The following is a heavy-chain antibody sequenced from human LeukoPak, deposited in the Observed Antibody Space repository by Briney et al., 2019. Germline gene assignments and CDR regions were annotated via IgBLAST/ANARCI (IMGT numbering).Heavy chain of an antibody. D-gene: IGHD1-14*01. V-gene: IGHV3-53*01. Sequence: PGGSLRLSCAASGFSVSTNFMSWVRQAPGKGPEWVSIIYSGGSTIYADSVKGRFTISRDNSKNTLHLQMNSLRVEDTAVYYCARPHSRTLNYGVDVWGQGTSVTVSS. CDR3: ARPHSRTLNYGVDV. CDR2: IYSGGST. CDR1: GFSVSTNF. J-gene: IGHJ6*02.